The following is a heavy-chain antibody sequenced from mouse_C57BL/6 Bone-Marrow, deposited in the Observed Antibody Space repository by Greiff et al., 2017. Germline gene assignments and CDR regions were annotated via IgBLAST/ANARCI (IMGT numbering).Heavy chain of an antibody. Sequence: ESGAELARPGASVKLSCKASGYTFTSYGISWVKQRTGQGLEWIGEIYPRSGNTYYNEKFKGKATLTADKSSSTAYMELRSLTSEDSAVYFCARGAGTPWFAYWGQGTLVTVSA. V-gene: IGHV1-81*01. J-gene: IGHJ3*01. CDR1: GYTFTSYG. D-gene: IGHD4-1*01. CDR3: ARGAGTPWFAY. CDR2: IYPRSGNT.